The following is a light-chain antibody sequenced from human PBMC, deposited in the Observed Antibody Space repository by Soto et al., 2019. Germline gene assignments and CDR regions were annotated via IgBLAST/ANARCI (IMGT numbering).Light chain of an antibody. J-gene: IGKJ4*01. CDR2: GIS. CDR1: QSVSSN. Sequence: EIVMTQSPATLSVSPGERATLSCRASQSVSSNLAWYQQKPGQAPRLLMYGISTRATGIPARFSGSGSGTDFTLTISSLQPEDFAIYYCQQHNNWPLTFGRGTKVEIK. CDR3: QQHNNWPLT. V-gene: IGKV3D-15*01.